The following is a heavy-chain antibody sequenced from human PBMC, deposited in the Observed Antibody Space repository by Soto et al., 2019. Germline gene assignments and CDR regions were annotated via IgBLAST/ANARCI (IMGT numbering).Heavy chain of an antibody. CDR3: AKCPSDSNCYGIRFDS. D-gene: IGHD2-2*01. J-gene: IGHJ5*01. V-gene: IGHV3-30*18. CDR1: GFTFSSYG. Sequence: GGSLRLSCAASGFTFSSYGMHWVRQAPGKGLEWVAVISYDGSNKYYADSVKGRFTISRDNSKNALYLQMNSLTVEDTALYYCAKCPSDSNCYGIRFDSWGQGTLVTVSS. CDR2: ISYDGSNK.